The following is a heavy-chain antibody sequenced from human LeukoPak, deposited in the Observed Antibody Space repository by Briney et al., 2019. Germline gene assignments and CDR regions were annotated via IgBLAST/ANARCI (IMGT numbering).Heavy chain of an antibody. D-gene: IGHD2-2*01. Sequence: SETLSLTCAVYGGSFSGYYWSWIRQPPGKGLEWIGSIYYSGSTYYNPSLKSRVTISVDTSKNQFSLKLSSVTAADTAVYYCASVPATAMGTSFDYWGQGTLVTVSS. CDR3: ASVPATAMGTSFDY. CDR1: GGSFSGYY. CDR2: IYYSGST. V-gene: IGHV4-34*01. J-gene: IGHJ4*02.